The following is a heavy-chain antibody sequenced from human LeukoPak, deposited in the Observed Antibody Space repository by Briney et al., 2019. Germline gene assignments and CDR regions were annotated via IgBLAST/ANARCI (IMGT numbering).Heavy chain of an antibody. Sequence: GGSLRLSCVVSGFTLSSDWMSWVRQAPGKGLEYISVTYSSGTTYYADSVRDRFTISRDNSRNTLYLQMNSLRPDDTAVYYCAREPTYRSSLDFWGQGTLVTVSS. V-gene: IGHV3-53*01. CDR2: TYSSGTT. CDR3: AREPTYRSSLDF. D-gene: IGHD6-6*01. J-gene: IGHJ4*02. CDR1: GFTLSSDW.